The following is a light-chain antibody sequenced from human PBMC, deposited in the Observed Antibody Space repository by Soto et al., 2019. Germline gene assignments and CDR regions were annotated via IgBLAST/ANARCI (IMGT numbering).Light chain of an antibody. CDR3: QHYNSYSVT. CDR2: DAS. V-gene: IGKV1-5*01. Sequence: DIQMTQSPSTLSASVGDRVTITCRASQSISSWLVWYQQKPGKAPNLLIYDASSLESGVPSRFSGSGSGTEFTLTISSLQPDDFATYYCQHYNSYSVTFGQGTRLEIK. J-gene: IGKJ5*01. CDR1: QSISSW.